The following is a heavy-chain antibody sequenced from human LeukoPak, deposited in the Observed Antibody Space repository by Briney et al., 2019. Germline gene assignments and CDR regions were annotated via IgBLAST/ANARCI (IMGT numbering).Heavy chain of an antibody. D-gene: IGHD2/OR15-2a*01. V-gene: IGHV3-48*02. Sequence: GGSLRLSCAASGFSFRFYSMNWVRQAPGKGLEWISYMTSSSKTAYYADSVRGRFAISRDNAKNSLYLQMNSLRDEDTAMYYCVRSTTLLTEPFFDYWGRGTLVAVSS. CDR2: MTSSSKTA. CDR3: VRSTTLLTEPFFDY. CDR1: GFSFRFYS. J-gene: IGHJ4*02.